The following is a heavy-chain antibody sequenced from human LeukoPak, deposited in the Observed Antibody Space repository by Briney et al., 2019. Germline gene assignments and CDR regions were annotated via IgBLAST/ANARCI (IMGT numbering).Heavy chain of an antibody. CDR1: GYTFTSYY. Sequence: ASVTVSCKASGYTFTSYYMHWVRQAPGQGLEWMGIINPSGGSTSYAQKFQGRVTMTRDTSTSTVYMELSSLRSEDTAVYYCARALTDTAMVIPTYYFDYWGQGTLVTVSS. CDR2: INPSGGST. CDR3: ARALTDTAMVIPTYYFDY. D-gene: IGHD5-18*01. J-gene: IGHJ4*02. V-gene: IGHV1-46*01.